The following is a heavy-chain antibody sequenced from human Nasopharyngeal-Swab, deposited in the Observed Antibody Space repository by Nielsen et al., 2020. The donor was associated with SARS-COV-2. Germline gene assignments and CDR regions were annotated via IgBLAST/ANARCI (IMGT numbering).Heavy chain of an antibody. CDR3: ARGAGMDV. V-gene: IGHV3-53*01. J-gene: IGHJ6*02. CDR2: IYSGGST. Sequence: VRQMPGKGLEWVSVIYSGGSTYYADSVKGRFTVSRDNSKNMFYVQMNSLRAEDTAVYYCARGAGMDVWGQGTTVTVSS.